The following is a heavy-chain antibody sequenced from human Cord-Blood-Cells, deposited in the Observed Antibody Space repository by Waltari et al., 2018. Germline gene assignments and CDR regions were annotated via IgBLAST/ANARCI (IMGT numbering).Heavy chain of an antibody. CDR3: ARVALRSLDWFSYYYYYVGG. D-gene: IGHD3-3*01. Sequence: QAQLKQSGAVLLKPSETLSLTWAVYGGSFSVYSWRWIREPPGKRLEWIGQINYRGSTYHDTYRKRRVTISVATTKHQFALKLCPVAAADAAVYYCARVALRSLDWFSYYYYYVGGWGKGTTVTVS. V-gene: IGHV4-34*01. J-gene: IGHJ6*03. CDR1: GGSFSVYS. CDR2: INYRGST.